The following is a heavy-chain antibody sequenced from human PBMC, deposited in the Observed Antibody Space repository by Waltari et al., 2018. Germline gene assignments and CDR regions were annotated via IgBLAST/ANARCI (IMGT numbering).Heavy chain of an antibody. D-gene: IGHD6-19*01. V-gene: IGHV1-3*01. CDR2: VNPANGNR. CDR1: TYSFTVYA. J-gene: IGHJ4*02. Sequence: QVQLVQSGAEVKHPGASVTVSFTAPTYSFTVYAIDWVRQAPGQGLEWMGWVNPANGNRKYSENFQARVTIFSDTSASTAYMELRSLKSEDTAVYYCARSRRPDTSGWYYFDYWGPGTLVTVSS. CDR3: ARSRRPDTSGWYYFDY.